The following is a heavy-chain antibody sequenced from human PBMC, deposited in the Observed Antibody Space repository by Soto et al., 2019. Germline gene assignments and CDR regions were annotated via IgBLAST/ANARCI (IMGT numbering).Heavy chain of an antibody. CDR1: GGPISSYY. CDR3: ARLYGLDAFDI. J-gene: IGHJ3*02. Sequence: SETLSLTCTVSGGPISSYYWSWIRQPPGKGLEWIGYIYYSGSTSYNPPLKSRVTISVDTSKNQFSLKLSSVTAADTAVYYCARLYGLDAFDIWGQGTMVTVSS. V-gene: IGHV4-59*01. CDR2: IYYSGST. D-gene: IGHD4-17*01.